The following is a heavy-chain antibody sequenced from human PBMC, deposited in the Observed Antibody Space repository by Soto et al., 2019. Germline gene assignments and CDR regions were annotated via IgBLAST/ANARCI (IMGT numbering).Heavy chain of an antibody. CDR2: ISWNGVNI. CDR1: GFTFDDYA. J-gene: IGHJ4*02. V-gene: IGHV3-9*01. Sequence: GGSLRLSCAASGFTFDDYAMHWVRQTPGKGLEWVSGISWNGVNIDYADSVKGRFTISRDNAKNSLFLQMNSLRTEDTAFYYCAGAVSDFDVRRYRTSYFDQWGQGILVTVSS. CDR3: AGAVSDFDVRRYRTSYFDQ. D-gene: IGHD3-10*02.